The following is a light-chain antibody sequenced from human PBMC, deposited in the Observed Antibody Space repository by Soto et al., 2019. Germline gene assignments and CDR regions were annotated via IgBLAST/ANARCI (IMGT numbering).Light chain of an antibody. V-gene: IGLV2-14*01. CDR3: SSYTSGTTLYV. Sequence: QSALTQPASVSGSPGQSITISCTGTSSDVGGYNYVSWYQHHAGKAPRLMIYASSNRPSGVSHRFSGSRSGNTASQTISGLQAEDEADYYCSSYTSGTTLYVFGTGTKVTVL. CDR1: SSDVGGYNY. CDR2: ASS. J-gene: IGLJ1*01.